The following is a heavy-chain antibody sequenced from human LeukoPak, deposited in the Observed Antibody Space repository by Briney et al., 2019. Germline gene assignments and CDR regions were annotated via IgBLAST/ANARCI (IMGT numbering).Heavy chain of an antibody. CDR2: INHSGTN. CDR1: GGSFSSYY. Sequence: SETLSLTCAVYGGSFSSYYWSWIRQPPGKGLEWIWEINHSGTNNYNPSLKSRVTISVDTSKKQFSLKLSSVTAADTAVYYWARVSGMWLVPDNWFEPSGQGTLGTASS. V-gene: IGHV4-34*01. D-gene: IGHD6-19*01. CDR3: ARVSGMWLVPDNWFEP. J-gene: IGHJ5*02.